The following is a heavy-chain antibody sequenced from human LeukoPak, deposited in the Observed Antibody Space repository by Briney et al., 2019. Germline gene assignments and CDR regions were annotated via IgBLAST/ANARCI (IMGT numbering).Heavy chain of an antibody. D-gene: IGHD3-16*01. CDR1: GGTFTSYA. V-gene: IGHV1-69*05. CDR2: IIPILATA. J-gene: IGHJ5*02. CDR3: ATSDPDVWGRLSFDP. Sequence: SVKVSCKASGGTFTSYAISWVRQAPGQGLEWMGGIIPILATANYAQKFQGRVTITTDESTSTAYMELSRLRSEDTAVYYCATSDPDVWGRLSFDPWGQGTRVTVSS.